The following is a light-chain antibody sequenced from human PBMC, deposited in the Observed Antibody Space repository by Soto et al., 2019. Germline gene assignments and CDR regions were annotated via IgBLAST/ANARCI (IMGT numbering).Light chain of an antibody. Sequence: QSALTQPASVSGSPGQSITISCTGTSSDVGAYNYVSWYQQLPGKAPKLMIYEVSNRPSGVSNRFSGSKSANTASLTISGLQAGDEADYYCSSYTSSSTWLFGGGTKLTVL. V-gene: IGLV2-14*03. CDR1: SSDVGAYNY. CDR3: SSYTSSSTWL. J-gene: IGLJ3*02. CDR2: EVS.